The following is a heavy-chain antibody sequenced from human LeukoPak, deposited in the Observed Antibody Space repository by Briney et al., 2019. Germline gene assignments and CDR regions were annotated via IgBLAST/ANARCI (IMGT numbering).Heavy chain of an antibody. D-gene: IGHD6-19*01. CDR2: ISGSGNNI. Sequence: PGGSLRLSCAASGFTFSNCAMTWVRQAPGKGLEWVSGISGSGNNIDYADSVKGRFTISRDNAKNSLSLQMNSLRDEDTAVYYCARHLSSGGNYWGQGTLVTVSS. CDR3: ARHLSSGGNY. CDR1: GFTFSNCA. V-gene: IGHV3-48*02. J-gene: IGHJ4*02.